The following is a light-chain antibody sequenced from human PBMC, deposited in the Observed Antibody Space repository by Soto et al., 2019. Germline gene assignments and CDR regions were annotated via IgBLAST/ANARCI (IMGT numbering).Light chain of an antibody. V-gene: IGKV3-15*01. CDR1: QSVNSN. Sequence: EIMMTQSPVTLSVSPGERATLSCRASQSVNSNLAWYQQKPGQAPRLLIYGASTRATGIPASFIGNGSGTEFTLTAISLQHEDFAVYYCQQYNNWPFTFGPGTKVDIK. CDR2: GAS. J-gene: IGKJ3*01. CDR3: QQYNNWPFT.